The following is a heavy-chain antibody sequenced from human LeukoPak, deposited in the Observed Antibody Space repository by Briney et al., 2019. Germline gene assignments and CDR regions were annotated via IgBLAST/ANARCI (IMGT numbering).Heavy chain of an antibody. D-gene: IGHD6-19*01. J-gene: IGHJ4*02. CDR1: GFTFSSYS. CDR2: ISSNSNTI. V-gene: IGHV3-48*01. Sequence: PGGSLRLSCAASGFTFSSYSINWVRQAPGKGLEWISYISSNSNTIYYADSVKGRFTISRDNSKNTLYLQLNNLRAEDTALYYCARVGYNSGWYEYWGQGTLVTVSS. CDR3: ARVGYNSGWYEY.